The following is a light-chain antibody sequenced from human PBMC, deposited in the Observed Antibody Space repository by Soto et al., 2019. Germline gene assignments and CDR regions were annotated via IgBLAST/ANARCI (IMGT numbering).Light chain of an antibody. J-gene: IGKJ5*01. CDR2: GAS. V-gene: IGKV3-20*01. CDR3: QLYGISPH. CDR1: QSVSST. Sequence: EIVLTPSPGTLSLSPGERATLSCRASQSVSSTFAWYQQKPGQAPRLLIYGASTRATGIPDRFSGSASGTDFTLTINRLEPEDFAVYYCQLYGISPHFGQGTRLEIK.